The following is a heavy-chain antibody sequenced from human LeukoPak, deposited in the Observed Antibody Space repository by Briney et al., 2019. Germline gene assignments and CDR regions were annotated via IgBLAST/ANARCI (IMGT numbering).Heavy chain of an antibody. V-gene: IGHV4-34*01. D-gene: IGHD5-12*01. CDR3: ARVDIVATIKGPYYYYGMDV. CDR2: INHSGGT. J-gene: IGHJ6*02. CDR1: GGSFSGYY. Sequence: PSETLSLTCAVYGGSFSGYYWSWIRQPPGKGLEWIGEINHSGGTNYNPSLKSRVTISVDTSKNQFSLKLSSVTAADTAVYYCARVDIVATIKGPYYYYGMDVWGQGTTVTVSS.